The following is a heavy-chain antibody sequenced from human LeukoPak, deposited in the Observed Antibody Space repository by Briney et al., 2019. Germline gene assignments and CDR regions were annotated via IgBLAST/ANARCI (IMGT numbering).Heavy chain of an antibody. V-gene: IGHV1-18*01. J-gene: IGHJ4*02. D-gene: IGHD3-16*01. Sequence: AAVKVSCKASGYTFTSYGIRWGRQAPGQGLEWMGWISAYNGNTNYAQKLQGRVTMTTDTSTSTAYTELRSLRSDDTAVYYCARDVAFQIDYWGQGTLVTVSS. CDR3: ARDVAFQIDY. CDR2: ISAYNGNT. CDR1: GYTFTSYG.